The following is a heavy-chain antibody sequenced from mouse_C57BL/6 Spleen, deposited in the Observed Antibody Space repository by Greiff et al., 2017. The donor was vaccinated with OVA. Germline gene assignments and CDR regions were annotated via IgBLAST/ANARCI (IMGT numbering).Heavy chain of an antibody. V-gene: IGHV1-64*01. Sequence: VQLQQPGAELVKPGASVKLSCKASGYTFTSYWMHWVKQRPGQGLEWIGMIHPNSGSTNYNEKFKSKATLTVDKSSSTAYMQLSSLTSEDSAVDYCARWIVATEGFAYWGQGTLVTVSA. CDR2: IHPNSGST. D-gene: IGHD1-1*01. CDR1: GYTFTSYW. CDR3: ARWIVATEGFAY. J-gene: IGHJ3*01.